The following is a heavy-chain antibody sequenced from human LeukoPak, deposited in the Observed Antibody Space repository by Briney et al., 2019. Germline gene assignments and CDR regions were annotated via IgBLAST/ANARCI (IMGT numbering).Heavy chain of an antibody. Sequence: TGGSLRLSCAPPRFTFSSYAMHWVRQAPGKGLHWVAAISYDGTNKYYADSVKGRFTISRDNSKNTLYLQMNSLRADDTAVFYCARGHPRPRVIAVAGNFDSWGQGTLVTVSS. V-gene: IGHV3-30-3*01. D-gene: IGHD6-19*01. CDR3: ARGHPRPRVIAVAGNFDS. CDR1: RFTFSSYA. CDR2: ISYDGTNK. J-gene: IGHJ4*02.